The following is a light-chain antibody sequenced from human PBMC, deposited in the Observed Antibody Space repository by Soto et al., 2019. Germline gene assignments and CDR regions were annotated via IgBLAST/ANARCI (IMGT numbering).Light chain of an antibody. V-gene: IGKV3-20*01. CDR3: QQYGSSRT. CDR1: QTVNNNY. Sequence: EIVLTQSPGTLSLSAGERATLSCRASQTVNNNYLAWYQQKPGQSPRLFIYGASTRATGIPDRFSGSGSGTDFTLTISRLEPEDFAVYYCQQYGSSRTFGQGTKVDIK. J-gene: IGKJ1*01. CDR2: GAS.